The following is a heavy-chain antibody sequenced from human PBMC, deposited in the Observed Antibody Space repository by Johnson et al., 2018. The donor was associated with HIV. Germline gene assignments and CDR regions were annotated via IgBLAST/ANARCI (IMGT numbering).Heavy chain of an antibody. Sequence: VQLVESGGGLVQPGGSLRLSCAASGFTFSSYDMHWVRQATGKGLEWVSAIGTAGDTYYPGSVKGRFTISRENAKNSLYLQMNSLGAGDTAVYYCARDRGVSWAFDIWGQGTMVTVSS. J-gene: IGHJ3*02. D-gene: IGHD1-26*01. V-gene: IGHV3-13*01. CDR3: ARDRGVSWAFDI. CDR2: IGTAGDT. CDR1: GFTFSSYD.